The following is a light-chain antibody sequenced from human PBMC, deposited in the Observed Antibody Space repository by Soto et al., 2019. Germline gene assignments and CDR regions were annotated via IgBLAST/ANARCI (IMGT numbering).Light chain of an antibody. V-gene: IGKV1-5*03. J-gene: IGKJ2*01. CDR2: KAS. CDR1: QSLSNW. Sequence: DIQMTQSPSTLSASVGDRVTITCRASQSLSNWLTWYQQKPGKAPNLLIYKASSLQSGVPSRFSGSGSGTEFTLTISGLQPDHFATYFCQHRDTFGQGTKLEIK. CDR3: QHRDT.